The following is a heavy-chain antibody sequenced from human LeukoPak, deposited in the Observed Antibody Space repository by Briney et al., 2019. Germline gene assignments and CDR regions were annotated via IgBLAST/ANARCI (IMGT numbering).Heavy chain of an antibody. CDR2: IYSGGST. V-gene: IGHV3-53*01. D-gene: IGHD1-26*01. J-gene: IGHJ5*02. CDR1: GVTVSSNY. CDR3: ARGKSGSYPNWFDP. Sequence: GGSLRLSCAASGVTVSSNYMSWVRQAPGKGLEWGSVIYSGGSTYYADSVKGRFIISRDNSKNTLYLQMNSLRAEDTAVYYCARGKSGSYPNWFDPWGQGTLVTVSS.